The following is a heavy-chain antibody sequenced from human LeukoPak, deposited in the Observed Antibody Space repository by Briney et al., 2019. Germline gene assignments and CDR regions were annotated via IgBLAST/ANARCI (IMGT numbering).Heavy chain of an antibody. CDR3: ARVSRVVVRGVIIRYFDY. D-gene: IGHD3-10*01. CDR2: INPSGGST. J-gene: IGHJ4*02. Sequence: GASVKVSCKASGYTFTSYYMHWVRQAPGQGLEWMGIINPSGGSTSYAQKLQGRVTMTTDTSTSTAYMELRSLRSDDTAVYYCARVSRVVVRGVIIRYFDYWGQGTLVTVSS. V-gene: IGHV1-46*01. CDR1: GYTFTSYY.